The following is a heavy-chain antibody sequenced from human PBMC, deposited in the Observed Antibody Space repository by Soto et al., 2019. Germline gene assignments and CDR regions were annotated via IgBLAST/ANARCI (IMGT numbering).Heavy chain of an antibody. J-gene: IGHJ6*01. V-gene: IGHV4-59*08. CDR2: VYYSGGT. CDR1: SGPSSSHN. CDR3: VRQGIGNLHGLVDV. D-gene: IGHD1-1*01. Sequence: QVQLQQSGPGLVKPSETLSLTCTVSSGPSSSHNWGWIRQPPGRGLEWIGYVYYSGGTSYNPSLKSRVTISADTSTNHISLTLSSVTDADTAVYYCVRQGIGNLHGLVDVW.